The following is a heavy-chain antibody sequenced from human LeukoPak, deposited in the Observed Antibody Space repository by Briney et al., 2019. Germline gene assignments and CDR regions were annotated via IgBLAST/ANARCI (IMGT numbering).Heavy chain of an antibody. J-gene: IGHJ4*02. D-gene: IGHD3-10*01. Sequence: GASVKVSCKASGYTFTSYYMHWVRQAPGQGLEWMGWIDPNSGGTIYAQKFQGRVTMTRDTSISTAYMELSRLRSDDTAMYYCASVYGSGSYSGYWGQGTLVTVSS. CDR1: GYTFTSYY. V-gene: IGHV1-2*02. CDR2: IDPNSGGT. CDR3: ASVYGSGSYSGY.